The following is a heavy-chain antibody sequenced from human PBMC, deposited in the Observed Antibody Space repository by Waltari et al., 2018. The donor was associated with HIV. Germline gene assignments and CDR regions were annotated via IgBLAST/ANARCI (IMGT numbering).Heavy chain of an antibody. J-gene: IGHJ6*02. CDR2: INQDATKK. CDR3: ARGDQWGIFLDSYYGLDV. CDR1: NFWFSRFW. D-gene: IGHD1-26*01. V-gene: IGHV3-7*01. Sequence: EALLVESGGGVVKPGGSLRLSCEASNFWFSRFWMVWVSQGSGKGLECVANINQDATKKNYAESVKGRVAVSRDNGKYSVFLEMNRLRVQDTAVYFCARGDQWGIFLDSYYGLDVWGRGTTVIVSS.